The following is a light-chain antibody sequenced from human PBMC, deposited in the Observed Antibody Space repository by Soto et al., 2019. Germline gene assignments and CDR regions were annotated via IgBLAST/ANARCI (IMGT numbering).Light chain of an antibody. V-gene: IGLV2-14*01. CDR3: SSYTTTRTYV. J-gene: IGLJ1*01. CDR2: EVT. CDR1: SRDVGGYDY. Sequence: QSALTLPASVSGSPGQSITISCTGTSRDVGGYDYVSWYQQHPGKAPNFVIYEVTNRPSGVSHRFSGSKSGNTASLTISGLQAEDEADYYCSSYTTTRTYVFGTGTKVTVL.